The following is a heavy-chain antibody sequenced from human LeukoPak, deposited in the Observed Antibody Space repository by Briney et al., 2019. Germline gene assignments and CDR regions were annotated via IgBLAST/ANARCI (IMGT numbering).Heavy chain of an antibody. CDR3: VRGTTAWNGMDV. J-gene: IGHJ6*02. V-gene: IGHV3-74*01. CDR2: THSDGTTT. CDR1: GFTFSNHW. Sequence: PGGSLRLSCAASGFTFSNHWMHWVRQPPGKGLVSVSRTHSDGTTTTYADSVKGRFTISRDNAKNTLYLQMNSLRAEDTAVYYCVRGTTAWNGMDVWGQGTTVTVSS. D-gene: IGHD2-2*01.